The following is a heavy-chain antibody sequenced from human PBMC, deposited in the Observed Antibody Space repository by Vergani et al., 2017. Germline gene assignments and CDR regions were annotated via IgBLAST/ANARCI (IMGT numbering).Heavy chain of an antibody. CDR1: GGTFSSYA. J-gene: IGHJ6*02. Sequence: QVQLVQSGAEVKKPGSSVKVSCKASGGTFSSYAISWVRQAPGQGLEWMGGIIPIFGTANYAQKFQGRVTITADESTSTAYMELSSLRSEDTAVYYCARSGTERFLTGYFNNYGMDVWGQGTTVTVSS. CDR3: ARSGTERFLTGYFNNYGMDV. D-gene: IGHD3-9*01. V-gene: IGHV1-69*01. CDR2: IIPIFGTA.